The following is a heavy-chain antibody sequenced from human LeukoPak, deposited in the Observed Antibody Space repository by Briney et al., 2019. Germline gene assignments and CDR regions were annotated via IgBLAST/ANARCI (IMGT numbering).Heavy chain of an antibody. Sequence: PGGSLRLSCAASGFTFSSYNMNWVRQAPGKGLEWVSSTSGSGNHMYYADSVKGRFTISRDNAKDSLYLQMNSLRAEDTAFHHCARGWDRFDSWGQGTLVTVSS. CDR1: GFTFSSYN. V-gene: IGHV3-21*01. D-gene: IGHD1-26*01. CDR3: ARGWDRFDS. J-gene: IGHJ4*02. CDR2: TSGSGNHM.